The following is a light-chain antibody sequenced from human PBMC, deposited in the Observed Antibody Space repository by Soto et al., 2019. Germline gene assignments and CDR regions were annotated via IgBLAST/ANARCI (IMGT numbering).Light chain of an antibody. CDR2: RAS. CDR1: QGINTY. CDR3: QQLDRYPICT. J-gene: IGKJ3*01. V-gene: IGKV1-9*01. Sequence: DIQLTQSPSFLSASVGDRVTITCRASQGINTYLAWYQLKPGKAPKLLIFRASTLQSGVPSRFSGSGSGTEFTLTISSLQPEDFATYYCQQLDRYPICTFGPGTKVDIK.